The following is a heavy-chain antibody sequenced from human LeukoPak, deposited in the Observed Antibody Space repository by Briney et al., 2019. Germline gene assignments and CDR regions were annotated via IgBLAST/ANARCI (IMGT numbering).Heavy chain of an antibody. CDR2: ISWDCGRT. CDR1: GFTFDDYA. D-gene: IGHD4-17*01. J-gene: IGHJ4*02. Sequence: PGGSLRLSCAASGFTFDDYAMHWDPQAPEKRPEWVSLISWDCGRTYCADSVKLRVTIAEDNSKISLDLAMNCLRAEETALNYWAKDLWGCTVTTWGGDFDYWGQGTLVTVSS. CDR3: AKDLWGCTVTTWGGDFDY. V-gene: IGHV3-43D*03.